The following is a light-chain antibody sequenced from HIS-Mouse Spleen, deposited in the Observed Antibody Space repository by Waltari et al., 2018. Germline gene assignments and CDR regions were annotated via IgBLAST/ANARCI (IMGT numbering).Light chain of an antibody. CDR3: QVWDSSSDNVV. V-gene: IGLV3-21*03. CDR1: NIGSKS. Sequence: SYVLTQPPSVSVAPGKTARITCGGNNIGSKSVHWYQQKPGQAPVLVVYDDSDRPTGIPERVSGYNSGNTATLTISRVEAGDEADYYCQVWDSSSDNVVFGGGTKLTVL. CDR2: DDS. J-gene: IGLJ2*01.